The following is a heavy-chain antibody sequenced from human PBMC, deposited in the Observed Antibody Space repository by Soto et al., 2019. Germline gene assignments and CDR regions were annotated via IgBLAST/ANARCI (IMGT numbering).Heavy chain of an antibody. Sequence: PGESPKISCHGLGYSFASYWIGWVRQMPGKDLEWMGIIYPGDSDNRYSPSFQGQVTISADKSLRTAYLQWTSLKASDTALYYCAKTGSFTLGFYYDGMDVWGQGTTVTVSS. D-gene: IGHD1-1*01. CDR3: AKTGSFTLGFYYDGMDV. CDR2: IYPGDSDN. CDR1: GYSFASYW. V-gene: IGHV5-51*01. J-gene: IGHJ6*02.